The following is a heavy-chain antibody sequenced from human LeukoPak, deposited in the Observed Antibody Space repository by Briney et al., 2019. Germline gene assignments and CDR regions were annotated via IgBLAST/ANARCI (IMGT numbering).Heavy chain of an antibody. J-gene: IGHJ6*03. CDR2: ISYDGSNR. V-gene: IGHV3-30*04. CDR1: GLTFNNYA. Sequence: GGSLRLSCAASGLTFNNYAMHWVRQAPGKGLEWVAVISYDGSNRFFTDSVKGRFTISRDNSKNTLYLQMNSLRAEDTAVYYCARESYGDYPYYYYYMDVWGKGTTVTISS. CDR3: ARESYGDYPYYYYYMDV. D-gene: IGHD4-17*01.